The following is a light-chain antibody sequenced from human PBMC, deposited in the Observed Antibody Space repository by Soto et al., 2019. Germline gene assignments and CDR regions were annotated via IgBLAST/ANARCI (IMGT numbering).Light chain of an antibody. CDR3: QQYGGSPRT. CDR2: AAS. CDR1: QSVRRNY. Sequence: EIVLTQSPGTLSLSPGERATLSFRASQSVRRNYLAWYQQRPGQAPRLLIYAASRRATGIPDRFSGGGSATDFTLTVSRLEPEDFAVYYCQQYGGSPRTFGQGTKLEIK. V-gene: IGKV3-20*01. J-gene: IGKJ2*01.